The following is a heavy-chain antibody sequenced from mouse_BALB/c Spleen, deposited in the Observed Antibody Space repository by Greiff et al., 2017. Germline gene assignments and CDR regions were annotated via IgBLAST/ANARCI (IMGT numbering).Heavy chain of an antibody. CDR3: ARVDGLMDY. V-gene: IGHV1-7*01. J-gene: IGHJ4*01. Sequence: QVQLKQSGAELAKPGASVKMSCKASGYTFTSYWMHWVKQRPGQGLEWIGYINPSTGYTEYNQKFKDKATLTADKSSSTAYMQLSSLTSEDSAVYNCARVDGLMDYWGQGTSVTVSS. D-gene: IGHD2-3*01. CDR1: GYTFTSYW. CDR2: INPSTGYT.